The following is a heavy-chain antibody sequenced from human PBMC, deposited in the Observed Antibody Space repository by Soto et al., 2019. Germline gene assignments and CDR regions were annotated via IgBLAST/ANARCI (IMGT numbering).Heavy chain of an antibody. J-gene: IGHJ4*02. D-gene: IGHD3-10*01. Sequence: RLSCAASGSTFSGYRMHWVRQAPGKGLVWVSRINSDGSSTDYADSVRGRFTISRDNAKNTLHLQMDSLRAEDTAVYYCARTNYHFDLWGQGTPVTVSS. V-gene: IGHV3-74*01. CDR3: ARTNYHFDL. CDR2: INSDGSST. CDR1: GSTFSGYR.